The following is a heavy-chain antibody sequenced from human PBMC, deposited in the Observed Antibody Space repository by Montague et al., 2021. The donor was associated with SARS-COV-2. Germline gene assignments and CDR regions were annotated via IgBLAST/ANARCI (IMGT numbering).Heavy chain of an antibody. Sequence: SETLSLTCTVSGYSISSGYYWGWIREFPGKGLEWIGSIYHSGTTYYNPSLKSRVTISVDTSKNQFSLKVYSVTAADTAQFYCARDRTFRDGYLDAFEIWGQGTMVTVSS. D-gene: IGHD5-24*01. CDR1: GYSISSGYY. CDR2: IYHSGTT. J-gene: IGHJ3*02. V-gene: IGHV4-38-2*02. CDR3: ARDRTFRDGYLDAFEI.